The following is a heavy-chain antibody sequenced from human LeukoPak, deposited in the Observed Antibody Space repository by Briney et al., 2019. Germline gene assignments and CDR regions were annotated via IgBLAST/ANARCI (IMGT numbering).Heavy chain of an antibody. Sequence: GASVKVSCKASGYTFTGYYMHWVRQAPGQGLEWMGWINPNSGGTNYAQKFQGWVTMTRDTSISTAYVELSRLRSDDTAVYYCARGLWFGEYYFDYWGQGTLVTVSS. V-gene: IGHV1-2*04. CDR2: INPNSGGT. J-gene: IGHJ4*02. CDR1: GYTFTGYY. CDR3: ARGLWFGEYYFDY. D-gene: IGHD3-10*01.